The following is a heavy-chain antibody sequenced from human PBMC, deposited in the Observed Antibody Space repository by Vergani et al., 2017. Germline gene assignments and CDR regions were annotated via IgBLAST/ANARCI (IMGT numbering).Heavy chain of an antibody. Sequence: EVQLVESGGGLVQPGGSLRLSCAASGFTFSSYAMSWVRQAPGKGLEWVSAISGSGGSTYYADSVKGRFTISRDNSKNTLYLQMNSLRAEDTAVYYCARGYSSGWYASMEYFQQWGQGTLVTVSS. J-gene: IGHJ1*01. CDR3: ARGYSSGWYASMEYFQQ. CDR2: ISGSGGST. V-gene: IGHV3-23*04. D-gene: IGHD6-19*01. CDR1: GFTFSSYA.